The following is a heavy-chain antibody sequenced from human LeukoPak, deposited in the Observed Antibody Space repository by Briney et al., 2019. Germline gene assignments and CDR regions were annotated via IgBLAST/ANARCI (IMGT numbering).Heavy chain of an antibody. Sequence: GGSLRLSCAASGFSFSSYWMTWVRQAPGKGLEWVATIKHDGSENYYVDSVRGRFTISRDNAKNSLFLQVNGLRAEDTAMYYCARIVTTWLDYWGQGTLLTVSS. CDR1: GFSFSSYW. D-gene: IGHD2/OR15-2a*01. CDR3: ARIVTTWLDY. V-gene: IGHV3-7*01. CDR2: IKHDGSEN. J-gene: IGHJ4*02.